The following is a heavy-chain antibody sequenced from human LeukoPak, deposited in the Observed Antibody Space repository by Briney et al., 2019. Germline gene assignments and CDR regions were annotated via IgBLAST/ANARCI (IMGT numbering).Heavy chain of an antibody. V-gene: IGHV4-4*08. Sequence: PSETLSLTCTVSGGSISSYYWSWIRQSLGKGLEWIGYIYPSRNTIYNPSLRGRVTMSLDTSKNQFSLKLNSVTAADTAVYYCAGYDCSSATCYTWWLDPWGQGTLVTVSS. CDR2: IYPSRNT. CDR1: GGSISSYY. D-gene: IGHD2-2*02. J-gene: IGHJ5*02. CDR3: AGYDCSSATCYTWWLDP.